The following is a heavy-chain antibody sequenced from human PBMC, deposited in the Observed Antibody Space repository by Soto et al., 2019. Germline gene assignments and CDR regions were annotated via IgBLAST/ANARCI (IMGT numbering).Heavy chain of an antibody. D-gene: IGHD6-19*01. CDR1: GFAFSTYG. J-gene: IGHJ5*02. Sequence: QVHLVESGGGVVQPGRSLTISCVGSGFAFSTYGMHWVRQAPAKGLEWVALISYDGTDKYYADSVKGRFSISRDNSKQTLSLQMGSLRPEDTAVYYCAKDFGAWSDSWGQGTLVNVSS. V-gene: IGHV3-30*18. CDR2: ISYDGTDK. CDR3: AKDFGAWSDS.